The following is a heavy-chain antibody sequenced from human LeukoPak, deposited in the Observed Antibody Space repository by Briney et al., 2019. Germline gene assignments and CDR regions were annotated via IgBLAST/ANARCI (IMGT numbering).Heavy chain of an antibody. J-gene: IGHJ4*02. CDR3: ARGSSGYTFDY. CDR2: IGTAGDT. D-gene: IGHD3-22*01. V-gene: IGHV3-13*01. Sequence: EWVSAIGTAGDTYYPGSVKGRFTISRENAKNSLYLQMNSLRAGDTAVYYCARGSSGYTFDYWGQGTLVTVSS.